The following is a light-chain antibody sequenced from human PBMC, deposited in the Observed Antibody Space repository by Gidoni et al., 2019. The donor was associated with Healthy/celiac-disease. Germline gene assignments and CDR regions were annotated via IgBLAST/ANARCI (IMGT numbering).Light chain of an antibody. Sequence: DIQMTPSPSSLSASVGDRVTITCRASQSISSYLNWHQQKPGKAPKLLIYAASSLQSGVPSRFSGSGSGTDFTLTISSLQPEDFATYYCQQSYSTPYTFGQGTKLEIK. J-gene: IGKJ2*01. CDR2: AAS. CDR3: QQSYSTPYT. V-gene: IGKV1-39*01. CDR1: QSISSY.